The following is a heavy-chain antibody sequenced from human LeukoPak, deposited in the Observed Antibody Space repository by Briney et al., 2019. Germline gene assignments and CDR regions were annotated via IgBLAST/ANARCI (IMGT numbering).Heavy chain of an antibody. CDR2: ISGSGGNT. CDR3: AARRGYDSPGFYYGMDV. J-gene: IGHJ6*01. CDR1: GFSFSSHA. V-gene: IGHV3-23*01. D-gene: IGHD5-12*01. Sequence: GGPLRLSCAASGFSFSSHAMSWVRQAPGKGLEWVSAISGSGGNTYYADSVKGRFTISRDNSKNTLYLQMNSLRAEDTAVYYCAARRGYDSPGFYYGMDVWGQGTTVTVSS.